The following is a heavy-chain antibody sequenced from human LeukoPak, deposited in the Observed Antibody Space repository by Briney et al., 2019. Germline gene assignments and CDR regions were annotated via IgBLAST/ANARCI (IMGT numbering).Heavy chain of an antibody. CDR1: GYTLTELS. V-gene: IGHV1-24*01. CDR2: FDPEDGET. CDR3: ATAGASIAVAGTKAFDI. J-gene: IGHJ3*02. D-gene: IGHD6-19*01. Sequence: ASVKVSCKVSGYTLTELSMHWVRQAPGKGLEWMGGFDPEDGETIYAQKFQGRVTMTEDTSTDTAYMELSSLRSEDTAVYYCATAGASIAVAGTKAFDIWGQGTMVTVSS.